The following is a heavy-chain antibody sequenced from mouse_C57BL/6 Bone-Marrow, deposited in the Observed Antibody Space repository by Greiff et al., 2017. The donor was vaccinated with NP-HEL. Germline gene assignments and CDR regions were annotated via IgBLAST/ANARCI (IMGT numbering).Heavy chain of an antibody. CDR1: GFTFSSYA. CDR3: AREGAQATWGDY. CDR2: ISDGGSYT. V-gene: IGHV5-4*01. Sequence: VQLKQSGGGLVKPGGSLKLSCAASGFTFSSYAMSWVRQTPEKRLEWVATISDGGSYTYYPDNVKGRFTISRDNAKNNLYLQMSHLKSEDTAMYYCAREGAQATWGDYWGQGTSVTVSS. D-gene: IGHD3-2*02. J-gene: IGHJ4*01.